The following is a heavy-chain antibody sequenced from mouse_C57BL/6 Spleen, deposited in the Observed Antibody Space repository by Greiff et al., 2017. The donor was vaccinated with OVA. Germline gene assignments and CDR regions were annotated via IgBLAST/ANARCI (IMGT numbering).Heavy chain of an antibody. V-gene: IGHV1-26*01. Sequence: VQLQQSGPELVKPGASVKISCKASGYTFTDYYMNWVKQSHGKSLEWIGDINPNNGGTSYNQKFKGKATLTVDKSSSTAYMELRSLTSEDSAVYYCASRGEFIDYGGFAYWGQGTLVTVSA. D-gene: IGHD2-4*01. CDR1: GYTFTDYY. J-gene: IGHJ3*01. CDR2: INPNNGGT. CDR3: ASRGEFIDYGGFAY.